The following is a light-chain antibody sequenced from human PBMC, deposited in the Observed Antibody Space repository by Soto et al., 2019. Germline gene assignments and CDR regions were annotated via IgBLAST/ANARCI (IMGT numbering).Light chain of an antibody. J-gene: IGKJ4*01. V-gene: IGKV4-1*01. CDR2: WAS. CDR3: QQYYSTPLT. CDR1: QSVLYSSNNKNY. Sequence: DIVMTQSPDSLAVSLGERATINCKSSQSVLYSSNNKNYLAWYQQKPGQPPKLLIYWASTRESGVPDRFSGSGSXTDFTLTXSSLXAEXXAVYYCQQYYSTPLTFGGGTKVEIK.